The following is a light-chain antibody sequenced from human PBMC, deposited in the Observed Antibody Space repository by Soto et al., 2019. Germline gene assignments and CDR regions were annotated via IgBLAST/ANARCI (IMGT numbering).Light chain of an antibody. CDR3: QHYGSSPST. CDR1: QSISGTY. CDR2: SAS. Sequence: DTVLTQSPGTLSLTSGERATLSCRASQSISGTYLAWCQQKPGQSPRLLIYSASTRAPGIPDRFSGSGSGTDFTLTISRLEPEDFAVYYCQHYGSSPSTFGRGTKVEIK. J-gene: IGKJ1*01. V-gene: IGKV3-20*01.